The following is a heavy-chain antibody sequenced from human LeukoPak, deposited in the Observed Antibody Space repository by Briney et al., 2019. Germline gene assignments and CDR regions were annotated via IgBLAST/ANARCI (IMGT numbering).Heavy chain of an antibody. CDR1: GFTFSSYA. Sequence: PGGSLRLSCAASGFTFSSYAMSWVRQAPGKGLEWVSAISGSGGSTYYADSVKGRFTLSRHNPKNTLYLQMDSLRAEDTAVYYCARAGYYYDRGGSYFPYDYWGQGTLVTVSS. V-gene: IGHV3-23*01. D-gene: IGHD3-22*01. CDR2: ISGSGGST. CDR3: ARAGYYYDRGGSYFPYDY. J-gene: IGHJ4*02.